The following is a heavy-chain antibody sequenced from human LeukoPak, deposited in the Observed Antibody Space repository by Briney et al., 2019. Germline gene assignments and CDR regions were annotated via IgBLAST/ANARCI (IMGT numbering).Heavy chain of an antibody. CDR2: IYYSGST. CDR1: GGSISSYY. V-gene: IGHV4-59*01. CDR3: ARVKGHCSGGSCPYYMDV. Sequence: SETLSLTCTVSGGSISSYYWSWLRQPPGKGLEWLGYIYYSGSTNYNPSLKSRVTISVDTSKNQFSLKLSSVTAADTAVYYCARVKGHCSGGSCPYYMDVWGKGTTVTVS. J-gene: IGHJ6*03. D-gene: IGHD2-15*01.